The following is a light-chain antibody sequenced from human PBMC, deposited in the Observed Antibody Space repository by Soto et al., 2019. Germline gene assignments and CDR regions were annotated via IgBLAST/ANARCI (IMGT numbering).Light chain of an antibody. CDR1: SSNIGSNT. CDR2: NND. J-gene: IGLJ2*01. CDR3: AAWDDSLNAL. V-gene: IGLV1-44*01. Sequence: QSVLTQPPSASGTPGQRLTISCSGASSNIGSNTVNGYQQLPGTAPKLVIYNNDQRPSGVPDRFTGSKSGTSAALAISGLQSEDEADYYCAAWDDSLNALFGGGTKLTVL.